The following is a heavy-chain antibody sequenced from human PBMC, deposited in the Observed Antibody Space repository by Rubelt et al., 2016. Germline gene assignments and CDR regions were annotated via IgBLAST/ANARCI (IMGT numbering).Heavy chain of an antibody. D-gene: IGHD3-22*01. J-gene: IGHJ4*02. V-gene: IGHV4-39*01. CDR2: IYYSGST. CDR1: GGSISSSSYY. CDR3: ARGKEGLGVTMMDY. Sequence: QLQLQESGPGLVKPSETLSLTCTVSGGSISSSSYYWGWIRQPPGKGLEWIGSIYYSGSTYYNPSLKSRVTISVDTSKNQFSLKLSFVTAADTAVYYCARGKEGLGVTMMDYWGQGTLVTVSS.